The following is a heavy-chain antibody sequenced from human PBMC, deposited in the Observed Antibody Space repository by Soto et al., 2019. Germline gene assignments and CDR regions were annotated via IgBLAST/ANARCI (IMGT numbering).Heavy chain of an antibody. J-gene: IGHJ6*02. Sequence: GESLKISCKGSGYSFTSYWIGWVRQMPGKGLEWMGIIYPGDSDTRYSPSFQGQVTISADKSISTAYLQWSSLKASDTAMYYCARQLAYYYGSGSSPPYYYYGMDVWGQGTTVTVSS. CDR2: IYPGDSDT. CDR3: ARQLAYYYGSGSSPPYYYYGMDV. CDR1: GYSFTSYW. V-gene: IGHV5-51*01. D-gene: IGHD3-10*01.